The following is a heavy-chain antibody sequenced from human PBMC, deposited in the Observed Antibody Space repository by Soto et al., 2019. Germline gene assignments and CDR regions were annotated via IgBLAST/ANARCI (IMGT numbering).Heavy chain of an antibody. D-gene: IGHD5-18*01. Sequence: PGGSLRLSCVASGFTFSSYSMNWVRQAPGKGLEWVSYISSSSSTIYYADSVKGRFTISRDNAKNSLYLQMNSLRDEDTAVYYCARDGEGGYSYGPIYYYGMDVWRQGTTVTVSS. CDR3: ARDGEGGYSYGPIYYYGMDV. CDR1: GFTFSSYS. J-gene: IGHJ6*02. CDR2: ISSSSSTI. V-gene: IGHV3-48*02.